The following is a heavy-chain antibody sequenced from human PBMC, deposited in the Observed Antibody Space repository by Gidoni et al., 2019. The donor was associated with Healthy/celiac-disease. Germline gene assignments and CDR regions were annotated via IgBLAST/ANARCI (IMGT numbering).Heavy chain of an antibody. CDR2: INPSGGST. CDR3: ARVIAVANEGTPGAFDI. J-gene: IGHJ3*02. V-gene: IGHV1-46*01. D-gene: IGHD6-19*01. Sequence: QVPLVQSGAAVKKPGASVKVSCKASGYTFTSYYMHWVRHAPGQGLEWMGIINPSGGSTSYAQKFQGRVTMTRDTSTSTVYMELSSLRSEDTAVYYCARVIAVANEGTPGAFDIWGQGTMVTVSS. CDR1: GYTFTSYY.